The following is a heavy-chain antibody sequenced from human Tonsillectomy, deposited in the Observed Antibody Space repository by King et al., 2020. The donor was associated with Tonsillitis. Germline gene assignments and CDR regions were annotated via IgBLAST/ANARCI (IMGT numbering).Heavy chain of an antibody. Sequence: VQLVESGGGVVQPGRSLRLSCAASGFTFSSYAMHWVRQAPGKGLEWVAVISYDGSNKYYADSVKGRFTISRDNSKNTLYLQMNSLRAEDTAVYYCASTARLYCSSTRCYYYYGMDVWGQGTTVTVSS. J-gene: IGHJ6*02. D-gene: IGHD2-2*01. CDR2: ISYDGSNK. V-gene: IGHV3-30-3*01. CDR1: GFTFSSYA. CDR3: ASTARLYCSSTRCYYYYGMDV.